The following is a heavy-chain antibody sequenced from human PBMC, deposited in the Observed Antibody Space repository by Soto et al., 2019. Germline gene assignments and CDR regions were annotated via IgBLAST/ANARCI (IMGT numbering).Heavy chain of an antibody. CDR1: GFTFSSYE. Sequence: EVQLVESGGGLVQPGGSLRLSCAASGFTFSSYEMNWVRQAPGKGLEWVSYISSSGSTICYADSVKGRFTISRDNAKNSLYLQMNSLRAEDTAVYYCARDRGDDFWSGYQYYFDYWGQGTLVTVSS. CDR3: ARDRGDDFWSGYQYYFDY. J-gene: IGHJ4*02. CDR2: ISSSGSTI. V-gene: IGHV3-48*03. D-gene: IGHD3-3*01.